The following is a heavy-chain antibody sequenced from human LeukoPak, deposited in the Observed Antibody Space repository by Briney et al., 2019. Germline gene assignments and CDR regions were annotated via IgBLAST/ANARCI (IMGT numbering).Heavy chain of an antibody. V-gene: IGHV4-59*01. CDR2: TYYSGST. Sequence: PSETLSLTCTVSGGSISSYYLSWIRRPPGKGLEWIGHTYYSGSTNYNPALKSRGTISIDTYKNQFSLRLSPVPAAATAVYYCERGAAGYSYGWGQGTLVTVSS. CDR3: ERGAAGYSYG. D-gene: IGHD5-18*01. J-gene: IGHJ4*02. CDR1: GGSISSYY.